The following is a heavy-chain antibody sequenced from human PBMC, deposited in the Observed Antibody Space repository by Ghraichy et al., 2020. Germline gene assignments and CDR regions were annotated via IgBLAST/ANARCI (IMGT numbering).Heavy chain of an antibody. V-gene: IGHV3-30*18. Sequence: GGSLRLSCVASGFGFSRFGFHWVRPAPGKGLEWLAMISYDGTRKHYSDPVEGRFTISRDNSENTLSLQMDSLRAEDTAIYSCAKDAGGGLVPTSGDFWGQGTLVTVSS. CDR1: GFGFSRFG. J-gene: IGHJ4*02. CDR3: AKDAGGGLVPTSGDF. D-gene: IGHD1-26*01. CDR2: ISYDGTRK.